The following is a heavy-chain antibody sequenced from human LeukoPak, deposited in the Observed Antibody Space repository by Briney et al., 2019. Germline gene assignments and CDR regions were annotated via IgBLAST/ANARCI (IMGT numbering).Heavy chain of an antibody. J-gene: IGHJ4*02. Sequence: GGSLRLSCAASGFTFSSYSMNWVRQAPGKGLEWVSYISSSSTTTYYADSLKGRFTISRDNAKNSLFLQMDSLRAEDTAVYYCARDIGSSWFYFDYWGQGTLVTVSS. CDR1: GFTFSSYS. D-gene: IGHD6-13*01. V-gene: IGHV3-48*01. CDR2: ISSSSTTT. CDR3: ARDIGSSWFYFDY.